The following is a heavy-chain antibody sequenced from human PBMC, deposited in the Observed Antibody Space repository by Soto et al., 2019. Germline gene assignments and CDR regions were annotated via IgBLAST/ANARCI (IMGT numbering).Heavy chain of an antibody. J-gene: IGHJ4*02. D-gene: IGHD1-26*01. Sequence: SGPTLVNPTQTLTLTCTFSGFSLSSIGVAVGWIRQPPGKALEWLALLYWNDDRRYSPSLKSRLTITKDTSKNQVVLTMTNMDPADTATYYCAHSDSVPCCYYFDSWGQGNLVTVSS. CDR3: AHSDSVPCCYYFDS. V-gene: IGHV2-5*01. CDR1: GFSLSSIGVA. CDR2: LYWNDDR.